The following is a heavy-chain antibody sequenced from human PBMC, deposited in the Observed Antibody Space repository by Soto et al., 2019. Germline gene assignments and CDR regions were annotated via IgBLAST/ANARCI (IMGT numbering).Heavy chain of an antibody. D-gene: IGHD2-15*01. V-gene: IGHV1-58*01. Sequence: SVKVSGKTSGFTFRSSAVQWVRQARGQRLEWIGWLVVGTGNTNYAQKFQQRVTISSDRSTNTVSMELSSLTSEDTAVYYCATGAYCSGGSCSDYYYYYYGMDLWGQGTTVTVSS. J-gene: IGHJ6*02. CDR1: GFTFRSSA. CDR3: ATGAYCSGGSCSDYYYYYYGMDL. CDR2: LVVGTGNT.